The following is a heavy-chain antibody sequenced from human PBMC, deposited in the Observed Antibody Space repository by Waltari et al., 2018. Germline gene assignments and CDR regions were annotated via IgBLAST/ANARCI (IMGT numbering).Heavy chain of an antibody. V-gene: IGHV4-34*01. CDR1: GGSFTSYY. D-gene: IGHD2-21*01. J-gene: IGHJ4*02. CDR3: SNLAYCNPSTCHPRPG. Sequence: QVKLKQWGAGLLKPSETLSLTCSVDGGSFTSYYWSWLRQPPGKGLEWIGELTHRGSTHYNPTPPGRVTMSVDKARSQCSLKLTAVTAAHTAVYYCSNLAYCNPSTCHPRPGWGPGNLVVVAS. CDR2: LTHRGST.